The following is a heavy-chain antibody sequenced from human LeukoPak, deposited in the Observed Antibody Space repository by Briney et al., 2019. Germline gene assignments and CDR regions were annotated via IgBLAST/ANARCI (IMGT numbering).Heavy chain of an antibody. V-gene: IGHV4-61*02. Sequence: SSQTLSLTCTVSGGSISSGNYYWYWIRQPAGKGLEWIGRIYTSGSTNYNPSLKSRVTMSVDTSKNQFSLKLSSVTAADTAVYYCARGPYYDFWTGYPFFDYWGQGTLVTVSS. D-gene: IGHD3-3*01. CDR1: GGSISSGNYY. CDR2: IYTSGST. CDR3: ARGPYYDFWTGYPFFDY. J-gene: IGHJ4*02.